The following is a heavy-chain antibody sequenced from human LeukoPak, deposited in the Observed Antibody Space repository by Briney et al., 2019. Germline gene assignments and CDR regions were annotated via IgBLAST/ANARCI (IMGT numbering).Heavy chain of an antibody. CDR1: GFTVSSNY. Sequence: GGSLRLSCAASGFTVSSNYMSWVRQAPGKGLEWVSVIYSGGSTYYADSVKGRFTISRDNSKNTLYLQMNSLRAEDTAVYYCASGYCSGGSCYFLYWGQGTLVTVSS. CDR2: IYSGGST. J-gene: IGHJ4*02. D-gene: IGHD2-15*01. CDR3: ASGYCSGGSCYFLY. V-gene: IGHV3-53*05.